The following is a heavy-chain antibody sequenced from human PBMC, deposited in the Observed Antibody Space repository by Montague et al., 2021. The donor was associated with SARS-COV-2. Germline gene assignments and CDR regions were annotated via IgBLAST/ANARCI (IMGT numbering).Heavy chain of an antibody. D-gene: IGHD3-9*01. CDR1: GFTFSSYE. V-gene: IGHV3-48*03. CDR3: ARSYDILTGYQSQALDY. Sequence: XLRLSCAASGFTFSSYEMNSVRQAPGKGLEWVSYISSSGSTIYYADSVKGRFTISRDNAKNSLYLQMNSLRAEDTAVYYCARSYDILTGYQSQALDYWGQGTLVTVSS. CDR2: ISSSGSTI. J-gene: IGHJ4*02.